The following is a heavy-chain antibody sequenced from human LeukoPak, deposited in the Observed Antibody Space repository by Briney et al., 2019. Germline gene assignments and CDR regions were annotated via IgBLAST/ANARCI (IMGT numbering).Heavy chain of an antibody. Sequence: ASVKVSCKASGYTFTGYYMHWVRQAPGQGLDWMGWINPNSGGTNYAQKSQGRVTMTRDTSISTAYMELSRLRSDDTAVYYCAREGKEYYDSSGHFDYWGQGTLVTVSS. CDR1: GYTFTGYY. V-gene: IGHV1-2*02. J-gene: IGHJ4*02. D-gene: IGHD3-22*01. CDR3: AREGKEYYDSSGHFDY. CDR2: INPNSGGT.